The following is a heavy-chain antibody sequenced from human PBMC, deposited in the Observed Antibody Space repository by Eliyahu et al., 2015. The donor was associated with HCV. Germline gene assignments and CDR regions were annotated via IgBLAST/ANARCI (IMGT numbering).Heavy chain of an antibody. D-gene: IGHD3-3*01. CDR3: ASLLLRFLEWSNYYYYYGMDV. V-gene: IGHV4-39*01. CDR2: IYYXGST. Sequence: QLQLQESGPGLVKPSETLSLTCTVSGGSIXSSSYYWGWIRQPPGKGLEWIGSIYYXGSTYYNPSLKSRVTISVDTSKNQFSLKLSSVTAADTAVYYCASLLLRFLEWSNYYYYYGMDVWGQGTTVTVSS. J-gene: IGHJ6*02. CDR1: GGSIXSSSYY.